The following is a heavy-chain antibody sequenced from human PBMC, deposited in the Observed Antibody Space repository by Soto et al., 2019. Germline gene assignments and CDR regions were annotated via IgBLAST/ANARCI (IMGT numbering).Heavy chain of an antibody. CDR1: GGTFTTYA. D-gene: IGHD1-26*01. CDR2: IIPIFGTA. V-gene: IGHV1-69*13. CDR3: AREVGATLNWFDP. Sequence: SVKVSFKASGGTFTTYAITWVRQAPGQGLEWMGGIIPIFGTANYAQKFQGRVTITADESTSTASMHLSSLRSDDTAVYYCAREVGATLNWFDPWGQGTLVTVSS. J-gene: IGHJ5*02.